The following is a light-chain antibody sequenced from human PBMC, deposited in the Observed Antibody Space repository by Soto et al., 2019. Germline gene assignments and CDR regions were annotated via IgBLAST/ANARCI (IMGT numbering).Light chain of an antibody. CDR3: QQYNKWPQT. CDR2: GAS. V-gene: IGKV3-15*01. CDR1: QGIGDT. J-gene: IGKJ5*01. Sequence: MTQSPATLSVSPGEGATLSCRASQGIGDTLAWYQHKPGQAPRLLIHGASTRATGIPARFSAVGSGTEFTLTISSLQSEDFAVYYCQQYNKWPQTFGQGTRLEIK.